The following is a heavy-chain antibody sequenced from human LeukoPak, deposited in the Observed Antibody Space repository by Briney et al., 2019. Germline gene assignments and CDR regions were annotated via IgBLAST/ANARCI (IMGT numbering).Heavy chain of an antibody. CDR3: ARQMGFPWYFDL. V-gene: IGHV4-39*01. CDR2: IYYRGST. D-gene: IGHD5-24*01. CDR1: GGSISSSTHY. Sequence: SETLSLTCTVSGGSISSSTHYWGGLREPPGKGLEWIGNIYYRGSTYYNPSLKSRVTISVDTSKNQFSLKLSSVTAADTAVFYGARQMGFPWYFDLWGRGTLVTVSS. J-gene: IGHJ2*01.